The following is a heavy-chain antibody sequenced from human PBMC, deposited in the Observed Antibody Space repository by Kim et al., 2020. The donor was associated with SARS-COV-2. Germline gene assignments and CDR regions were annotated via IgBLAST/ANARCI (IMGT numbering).Heavy chain of an antibody. D-gene: IGHD3-22*01. V-gene: IGHV1-69*01. CDR3: ASNYYDSSGYLGY. Sequence: YAQKVQGRVTITADESTSTAYMELSSLRSEDTAVYYCASNYYDSSGYLGYWGQGTLVTVSS. J-gene: IGHJ4*02.